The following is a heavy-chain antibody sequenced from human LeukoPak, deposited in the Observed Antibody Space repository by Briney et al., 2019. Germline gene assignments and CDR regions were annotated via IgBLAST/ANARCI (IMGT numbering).Heavy chain of an antibody. CDR2: INPNSGGT. V-gene: IGHV1-2*02. D-gene: IGHD3-22*01. J-gene: IGHJ5*02. Sequence: ASVKVSCKASGYTFTGYYMHWVRQAPGQGLEWMGWINPNSGGTNYAQKFQGRVTMTRDTSISTAYMELSRLRSDDTAVYYCARDYYGSSGYYPDRNWFDPWGQGTLVTVSS. CDR3: ARDYYGSSGYYPDRNWFDP. CDR1: GYTFTGYY.